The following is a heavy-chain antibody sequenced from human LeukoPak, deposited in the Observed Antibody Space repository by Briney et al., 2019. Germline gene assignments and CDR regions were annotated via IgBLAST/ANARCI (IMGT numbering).Heavy chain of an antibody. D-gene: IGHD2/OR15-2a*01. V-gene: IGHV3-74*01. CDR3: ATVIHLWGNGAFDI. J-gene: IGHJ3*02. CDR1: GFTFPDYW. CDR2: INGDGSDT. Sequence: GGSLRLSCAASGFTFPDYWMHWVRQAPGKGLVWVSRINGDGSDTTYADSVQGRFTISRDNAKNTLYLQMNRLTAEDTAVYYCATVIHLWGNGAFDIWGQGTMVTVSS.